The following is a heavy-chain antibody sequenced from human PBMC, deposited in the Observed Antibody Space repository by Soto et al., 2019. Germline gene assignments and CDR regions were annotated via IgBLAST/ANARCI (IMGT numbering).Heavy chain of an antibody. Sequence: QVQLVESGGGVVQPGRSLRLSCAASGFTFSSYAMHWVRQAPGKGLEWVAVISYDGSNKYHADHVKGRFTITRDNSKNTLDRTIRGLRVKETAVCSCGRDWWRGWCGLRGGLDCRCEGTLVHVSS. D-gene: IGHD2-8*02. V-gene: IGHV3-30-3*01. J-gene: IGHJ4*02. CDR2: ISYDGSNK. CDR1: GFTFSSYA. CDR3: GRDWWRGWCGLRGGLDC.